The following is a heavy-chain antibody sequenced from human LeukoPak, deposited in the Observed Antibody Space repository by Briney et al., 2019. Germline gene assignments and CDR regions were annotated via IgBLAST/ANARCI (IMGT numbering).Heavy chain of an antibody. V-gene: IGHV2-5*01. J-gene: IGHJ4*02. CDR3: AHGRGFGSGDYFDY. CDR2: IYWHGDT. Sequence: SGPTLVKPTQTLTLTCTLSGFSLSTRELSVGWIRQPPGKALEWLALIYWHGDTRYSPSLRGKITIIKDTSKNQVVLTMTNIDPMDTATYYCAHGRGFGSGDYFDYWGQGIMVTVSS. D-gene: IGHD3-10*01. CDR1: GFSLSTRELS.